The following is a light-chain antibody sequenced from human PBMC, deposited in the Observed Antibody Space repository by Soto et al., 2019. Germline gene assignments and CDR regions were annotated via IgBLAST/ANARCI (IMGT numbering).Light chain of an antibody. CDR3: QQYYSTLIT. V-gene: IGKV4-1*01. CDR1: QSVLYSSNNKNY. CDR2: WAS. Sequence: DIVMTQSPDSLAVSLGERATINCKSSQSVLYSSNNKNYLAGYKQKPGQPPKLLISWASTRESGVPDRFSGSGSGTNFTLTISSLQAEDVAVYYCQQYYSTLITFGQGTRLEIK. J-gene: IGKJ5*01.